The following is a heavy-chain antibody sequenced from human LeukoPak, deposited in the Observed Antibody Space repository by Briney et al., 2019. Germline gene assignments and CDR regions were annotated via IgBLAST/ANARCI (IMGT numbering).Heavy chain of an antibody. J-gene: IGHJ4*02. CDR1: GYTFTGYY. Sequence: ASVTVSCKASGYTFTGYYMHWVRQAPGQGLEWMGWINPNSGGTNYAQKFQGRVTMTRDTSISTAYMELSRLRSDDTAVYYCARVLRGSGSYYVVGYWGQGTLVTVSS. D-gene: IGHD3-10*01. V-gene: IGHV1-2*02. CDR3: ARVLRGSGSYYVVGY. CDR2: INPNSGGT.